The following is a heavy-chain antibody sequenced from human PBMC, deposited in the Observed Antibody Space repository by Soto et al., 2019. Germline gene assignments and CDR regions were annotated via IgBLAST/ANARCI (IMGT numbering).Heavy chain of an antibody. CDR3: ARAHYGSGSYPYYYYGMDV. J-gene: IGHJ6*02. V-gene: IGHV1-69*13. D-gene: IGHD3-10*01. CDR2: IIPIFGTA. CDR1: GGTFSSYA. Sequence: ASVKVSCKASGGTFSSYAISWVRQAPGQGLEWMGGIIPIFGTANYAQKFQGRVTITADESTSTAYMELSSLRSEDTAVYYCARAHYGSGSYPYYYYGMDVWGQGTTVTVYS.